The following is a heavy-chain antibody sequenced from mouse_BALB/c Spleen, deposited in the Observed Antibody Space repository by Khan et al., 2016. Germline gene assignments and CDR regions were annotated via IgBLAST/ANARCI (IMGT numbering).Heavy chain of an antibody. Sequence: DLVKPGASVKLSCKASGYTFTSYWINWIKQRPGQGLEWIGRIAPGSGSTYYNEMFKGKATLTVDTSSSTDYHQLSRLSAEDSAVYVCAREDAVPLMDYWGQGTSVTVSS. V-gene: IGHV1S41*01. D-gene: IGHD6-1*01. CDR1: GYTFTSYW. CDR2: IAPGSGST. J-gene: IGHJ4*01. CDR3: AREDAVPLMDY.